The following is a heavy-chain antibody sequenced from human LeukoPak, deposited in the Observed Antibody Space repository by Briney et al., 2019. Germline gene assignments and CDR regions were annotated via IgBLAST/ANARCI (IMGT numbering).Heavy chain of an antibody. Sequence: GASVKVSCKASGYTFTSYDINWVRQATGQGLEWMGWMNPDSGNTGYAQKFQGRVTMTRNTSISTAYMELSSLRSEDTAVYYCARDGSSWQKSDYWGQGTPVTVSS. D-gene: IGHD6-13*01. CDR2: MNPDSGNT. CDR3: ARDGSSWQKSDY. J-gene: IGHJ4*02. V-gene: IGHV1-8*01. CDR1: GYTFTSYD.